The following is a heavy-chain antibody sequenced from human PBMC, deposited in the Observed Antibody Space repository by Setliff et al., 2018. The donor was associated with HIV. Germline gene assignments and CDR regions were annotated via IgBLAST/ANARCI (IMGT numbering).Heavy chain of an antibody. V-gene: IGHV4-34*01. D-gene: IGHD4-17*01. CDR3: ARDWTLDYGGYYYYGMDV. CDR1: GGSLPNYY. Sequence: LSRPCAVYGGSLPNYYWSWFRQSPGRGLEWIGESSHSGISNFNTSLKVRVTILLATSKKQFSLKLSSVTAADTAVYFCARDWTLDYGGYYYYGMDVWGQGTTVTVSS. CDR2: SSHSGIS. J-gene: IGHJ6*02.